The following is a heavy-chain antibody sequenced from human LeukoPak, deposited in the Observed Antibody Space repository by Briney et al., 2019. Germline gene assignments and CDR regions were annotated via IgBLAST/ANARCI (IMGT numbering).Heavy chain of an antibody. D-gene: IGHD3-22*01. CDR2: INPSGGST. V-gene: IGHV1-46*01. Sequence: ASVKVSCKASGYTFTNYYIHRVRQAPGQGLEWMGIINPSGGSTSYAQKFQGRVTMTRDTSTSTVYMELSSLRSEDTAVYYCAAAPESSGYYNYGMDVWGQGTTVTVSS. CDR3: AAAPESSGYYNYGMDV. CDR1: GYTFTNYY. J-gene: IGHJ6*02.